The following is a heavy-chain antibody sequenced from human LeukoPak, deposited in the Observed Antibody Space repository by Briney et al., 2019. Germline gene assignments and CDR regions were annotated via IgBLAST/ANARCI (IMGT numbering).Heavy chain of an antibody. J-gene: IGHJ4*02. CDR2: IISSSSTV. D-gene: IGHD6-13*01. Sequence: GSLRLPCAASGFTFSSYSMNWVRQAPGEGLEWVSYIISSSSTVYYADSVRGRFTISRDNAKNSLFLQMNSLRAEDTAVYYCAREMNGYTSSAIDYWGQGTLVTVSS. CDR3: AREMNGYTSSAIDY. V-gene: IGHV3-48*01. CDR1: GFTFSSYS.